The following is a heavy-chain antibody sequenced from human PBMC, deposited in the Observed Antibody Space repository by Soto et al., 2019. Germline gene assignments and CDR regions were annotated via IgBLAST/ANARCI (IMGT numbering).Heavy chain of an antibody. V-gene: IGHV1-69*05. CDR2: IIPIFGTA. D-gene: IGHD3-3*01. CDR1: GGTFSSYA. Sequence: SVKVSCKASGGTFSSYAISWVRQAPGQGLEWMGGIIPIFGTANYAQKFQGRVTLTTDTSTSTAYMELRSLRSDDTAIYYCARDPHEFWTSYWFDPWGQGTPVTVSS. CDR3: ARDPHEFWTSYWFDP. J-gene: IGHJ5*02.